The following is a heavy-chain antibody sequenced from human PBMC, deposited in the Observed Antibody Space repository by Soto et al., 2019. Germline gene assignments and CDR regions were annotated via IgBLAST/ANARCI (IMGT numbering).Heavy chain of an antibody. D-gene: IGHD6-6*01. Sequence: QVQLQQSGPGLVKPSQTLSLTCAISGDSVSSNDAVWNWIRQSPSRGREWLGRSYYRSIWQTEYAVSVKGRMTIHPDTSKNQFSLQLNSVTPEVTAMYYCARLVGNSWLDHWGQGTLVTVSA. V-gene: IGHV6-1*01. CDR1: GDSVSSNDAV. J-gene: IGHJ5*02. CDR2: SYYRSIWQT. CDR3: ARLVGNSWLDH.